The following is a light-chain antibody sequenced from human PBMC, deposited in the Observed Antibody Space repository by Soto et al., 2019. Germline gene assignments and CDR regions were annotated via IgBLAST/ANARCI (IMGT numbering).Light chain of an antibody. J-gene: IGKJ5*01. CDR1: QNIRYY. V-gene: IGKV1-39*01. CDR3: QQSYNTPIT. Sequence: DIPMTQSPSSLTASVGDRVTITYRASQNIRYYLNWYQQRPGKSPKLLLYAASSLQSGVPSRFSGSGSGTDSTLTISNLQPDDFATYYCQQSYNTPITFGQGTRLEIK. CDR2: AAS.